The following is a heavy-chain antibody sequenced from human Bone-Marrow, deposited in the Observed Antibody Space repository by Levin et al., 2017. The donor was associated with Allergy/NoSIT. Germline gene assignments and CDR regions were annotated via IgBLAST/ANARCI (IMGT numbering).Heavy chain of an antibody. CDR1: AYKFDSYG. CDR2: IGISKGDT. V-gene: IGHV1-18*01. D-gene: IGHD6-19*01. J-gene: IGHJ4*02. CDR3: ARDASYRSDWLSDF. Sequence: EASVKVSCKGSAYKFDSYGISWVRQAPGQGLEWMGWIGISKGDTNYAQKFQGRVTMTRDISTQTAYMELKRLRSDDTAVYYCARDASYRSDWLSDFWGQGTRVTVSS.